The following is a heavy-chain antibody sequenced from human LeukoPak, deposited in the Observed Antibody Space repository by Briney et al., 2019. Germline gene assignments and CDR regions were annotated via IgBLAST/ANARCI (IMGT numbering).Heavy chain of an antibody. CDR1: GFTLSSYG. CDR2: ISYDGSNK. CDR3: AKDSVLRFLEWFSNYYGMDV. V-gene: IGHV3-30*18. Sequence: SGGSLRLSCAASGFTLSSYGMHWLRQAPGKGLEWVAVISYDGSNKYYADSVKGRFTISRDNSKNTLYLQMNSLRAEDTAVYYCAKDSVLRFLEWFSNYYGMDVWGQGTTVTVSS. D-gene: IGHD3-3*01. J-gene: IGHJ6*02.